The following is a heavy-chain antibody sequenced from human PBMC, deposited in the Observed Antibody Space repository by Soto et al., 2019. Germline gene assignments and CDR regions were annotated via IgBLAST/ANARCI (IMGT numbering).Heavy chain of an antibody. CDR3: ARSYYDILTGYYPFDY. D-gene: IGHD3-9*01. CDR2: IYYSGST. Sequence: NLPETLSLTCTVSGGSISSYYWSWIRQPPGKGLEWIGYIYYSGSTNYNPSLKSRVTISVDTSKNQFSLKLSSVTAADTAVYYCARSYYDILTGYYPFDYWGQGTLVTVSS. V-gene: IGHV4-59*08. J-gene: IGHJ4*02. CDR1: GGSISSYY.